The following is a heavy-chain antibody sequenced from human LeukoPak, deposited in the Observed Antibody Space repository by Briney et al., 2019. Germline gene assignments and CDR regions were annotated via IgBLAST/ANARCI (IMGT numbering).Heavy chain of an antibody. CDR3: ARGQSIVGATGDY. J-gene: IGHJ4*02. Sequence: SETLSLTCTVSGGSISSGGYYWSWIRQHPGKGLEWIGYIYYSGSTYYNPSLKSRVTISVDTSKNQFSLKLSSVTAADTAVYYCARGQSIVGATGDYWGQGTLVTVSS. CDR1: GGSISSGGYY. CDR2: IYYSGST. D-gene: IGHD1-26*01. V-gene: IGHV4-31*03.